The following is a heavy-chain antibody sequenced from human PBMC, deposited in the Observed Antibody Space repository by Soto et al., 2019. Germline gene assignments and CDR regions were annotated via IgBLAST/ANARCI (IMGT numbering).Heavy chain of an antibody. CDR1: GFSLSTSGVG. V-gene: IGHV2-5*02. CDR3: AHRKKVCSGGSCYYNWFDP. D-gene: IGHD2-15*01. Sequence: QITLKESGPTLVKPTQTLTLTCTFSGFSLSTSGVGVGWIRQPPGKALEWLALIYWDDDNRYSPSLKSRLTITMDTTKNQVVLTMTNMDPVDTATYYCAHRKKVCSGGSCYYNWFDPWGQGTLVTVSS. J-gene: IGHJ5*02. CDR2: IYWDDDN.